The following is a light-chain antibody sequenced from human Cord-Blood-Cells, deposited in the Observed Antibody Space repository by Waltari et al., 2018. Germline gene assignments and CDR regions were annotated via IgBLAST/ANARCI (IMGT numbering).Light chain of an antibody. CDR2: DAS. Sequence: PATLSLSPGERATLSCRASQSVSSYLAWYQQKPGQAPRLLIYDASNRATGIPARFSGSGSGTDFTLTISSLEPEDFAVYYCQQRSNWYTFGQGTKLEIK. CDR1: QSVSSY. V-gene: IGKV3-11*01. CDR3: QQRSNWYT. J-gene: IGKJ2*01.